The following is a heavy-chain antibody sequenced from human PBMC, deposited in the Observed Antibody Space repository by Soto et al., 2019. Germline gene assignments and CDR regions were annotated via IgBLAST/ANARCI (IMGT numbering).Heavy chain of an antibody. CDR2: ISSSSSTI. J-gene: IGHJ6*02. CDR3: ARDSSFIVVVPAAITYYYYGMDV. CDR1: GFTFSSYS. V-gene: IGHV3-48*02. D-gene: IGHD2-2*01. Sequence: GGSLRLSCAASGFTFSSYSMNWVRQAPGKGLEWVSYISSSSSTIYYADSVKGRFTISRDNAKNSLYLQMNSLRDEDTAVYYCARDSSFIVVVPAAITYYYYGMDVWGQGTTVTVSS.